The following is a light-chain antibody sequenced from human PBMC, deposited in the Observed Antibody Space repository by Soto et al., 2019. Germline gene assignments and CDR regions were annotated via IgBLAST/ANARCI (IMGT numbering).Light chain of an antibody. Sequence: QSALTQPASVSVSPGQSITISCTGTSSDVGGYNYVSWYQQHPGKAPKLMIYEVSNRPSGVSNRFSGSKSGNTASLTISGLQAEDEADYYCSSYTTSSTRVFGTGTKVT. CDR1: SSDVGGYNY. J-gene: IGLJ1*01. CDR3: SSYTTSSTRV. V-gene: IGLV2-14*01. CDR2: EVS.